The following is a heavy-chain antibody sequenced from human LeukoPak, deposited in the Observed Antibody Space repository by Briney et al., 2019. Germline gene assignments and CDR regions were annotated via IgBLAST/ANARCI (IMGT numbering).Heavy chain of an antibody. J-gene: IGHJ5*02. CDR1: GFTFSSYT. V-gene: IGHV3-15*01. CDR2: IKSKNVGGTT. Sequence: GGSLRLSCAASGFTFSSYTMSWVRQAPGKGLEWVGRIKSKNVGGTTDYAAPVKGRFTISRDDSKNTVYLQMNSLKIEDTAVYYCTSHAAFDPWGQGTLVTVSS. CDR3: TSHAAFDP.